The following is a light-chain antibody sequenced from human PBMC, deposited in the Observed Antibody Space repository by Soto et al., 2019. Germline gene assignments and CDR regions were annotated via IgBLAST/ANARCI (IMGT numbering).Light chain of an antibody. CDR3: LQHYNTFWT. CDR1: QPICTS. J-gene: IGKJ1*01. V-gene: IGKV1-39*01. CDR2: SAS. Sequence: EIQMTQSPSSLSASVGDSVTVTCRASQPICTSLHWYQQRAGKAPKVLISSASRLQSGVSSRFSGSGSGTHFTLTISSLRLQDSATSYCLQHYNTFWTVSQGTKVEIK.